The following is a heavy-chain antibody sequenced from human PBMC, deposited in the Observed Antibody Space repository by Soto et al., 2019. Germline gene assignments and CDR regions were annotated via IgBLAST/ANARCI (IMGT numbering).Heavy chain of an antibody. D-gene: IGHD2-8*01. J-gene: IGHJ4*02. CDR1: GGSLSSSSW. Sequence: SETLSLNCAVSGGSLSSSSWWSWVRQPPGKTLEWLGEIFYSGSTKYNPSLNSRVTISADQSKNDFSLRLSSVTAADTAVYYCVHHGGVPYYHDFWGQGMLVTVSS. V-gene: IGHV4-4*02. CDR3: VHHGGVPYYHDF. CDR2: IFYSGST.